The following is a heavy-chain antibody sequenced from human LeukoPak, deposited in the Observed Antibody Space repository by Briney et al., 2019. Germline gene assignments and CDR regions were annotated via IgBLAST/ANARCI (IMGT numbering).Heavy chain of an antibody. J-gene: IGHJ4*02. Sequence: GGSLRLSCAASGLTFSSYAMSWVRQAPGKGLEWVSTIGDNGDSTYYADSVKGRFTISRDNSKNTLYLQMNSLRAQDTAVYYCAKYDYGGNPNEYYFDYWGQGTLVTVSS. CDR3: AKYDYGGNPNEYYFDY. D-gene: IGHD4-23*01. CDR1: GLTFSSYA. V-gene: IGHV3-23*01. CDR2: IGDNGDST.